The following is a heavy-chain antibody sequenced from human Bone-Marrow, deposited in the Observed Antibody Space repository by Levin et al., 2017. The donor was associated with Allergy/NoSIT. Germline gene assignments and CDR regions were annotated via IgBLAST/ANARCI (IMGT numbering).Heavy chain of an antibody. D-gene: IGHD3-22*01. V-gene: IGHV3-11*01. CDR2: ISSSGSTI. J-gene: IGHJ3*02. CDR1: GFTFSDYY. Sequence: PGGSLRLSCAASGFTFSDYYMSWIRQAPGKGLEWVSYISSSGSTIYYADSVKGRYTSSRDNAKNSLYLQMNSLRAEDTAVYYCARMSDSKGDAFDIWGQGTMVTVSS. CDR3: ARMSDSKGDAFDI.